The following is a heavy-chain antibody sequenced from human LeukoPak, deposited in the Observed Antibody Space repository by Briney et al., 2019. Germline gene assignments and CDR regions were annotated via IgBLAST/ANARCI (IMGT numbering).Heavy chain of an antibody. J-gene: IGHJ6*03. Sequence: ASVKVSCKASGYTFTGYYMLWVRQAPGQGLEWMGWIHPNKGARNSAQKFQGRLTMTMDTSISTAYMELTRLRSDDTATYYCVRGACSSSTCHVFNYYMDVWGTGTTVAVSS. V-gene: IGHV1-2*02. D-gene: IGHD5-24*01. CDR2: IHPNKGAR. CDR1: GYTFTGYY. CDR3: VRGACSSSTCHVFNYYMDV.